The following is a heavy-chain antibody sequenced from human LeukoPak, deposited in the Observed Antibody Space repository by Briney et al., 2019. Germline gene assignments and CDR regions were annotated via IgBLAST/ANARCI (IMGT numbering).Heavy chain of an antibody. Sequence: ASVKVSCKASGYTFSNYGISWVRQAPGQGLEWKGWISVYNGKTNYAQKLQGRFTMTTDTSTSTAYMELRSLRSDDTAVYYCARDQGVIAARGYYWGQGTLVTVSS. V-gene: IGHV1-18*01. CDR1: GYTFSNYG. CDR3: ARDQGVIAARGYY. D-gene: IGHD6-6*01. J-gene: IGHJ4*02. CDR2: ISVYNGKT.